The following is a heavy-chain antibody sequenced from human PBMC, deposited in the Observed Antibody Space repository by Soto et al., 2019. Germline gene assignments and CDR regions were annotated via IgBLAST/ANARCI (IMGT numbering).Heavy chain of an antibody. V-gene: IGHV3-23*01. J-gene: IGHJ4*02. Sequence: VQVLESGGGLVQPGGSLRLSCAASGFTFSSYAMSWVRQAPGKGLEWVSGISASGDTTYYADSVKGRFTISRDNSESTLYLQMNGLGAEDTAVYYCAKEKYTSVYLRKYFDSWGQGTLVTVSS. D-gene: IGHD3-3*01. CDR2: ISASGDTT. CDR3: AKEKYTSVYLRKYFDS. CDR1: GFTFSSYA.